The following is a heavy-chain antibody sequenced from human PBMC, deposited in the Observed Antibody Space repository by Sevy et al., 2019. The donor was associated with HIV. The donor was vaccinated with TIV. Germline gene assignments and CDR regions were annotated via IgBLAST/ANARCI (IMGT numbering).Heavy chain of an antibody. CDR1: GDSVSSNSAA. J-gene: IGHJ3*02. CDR2: TYYRSKWYQ. D-gene: IGHD1-26*01. Sequence: QSRTFSLTCAISGDSVSSNSAAWNWIRRSPSRDLEWLGRTYYRSKWYQDYAVSVKSRITINPDTSKNQFSLQLNSVTPEDTAVYYCARGSSGVDIWGQGTMVTVSS. CDR3: ARGSSGVDI. V-gene: IGHV6-1*01.